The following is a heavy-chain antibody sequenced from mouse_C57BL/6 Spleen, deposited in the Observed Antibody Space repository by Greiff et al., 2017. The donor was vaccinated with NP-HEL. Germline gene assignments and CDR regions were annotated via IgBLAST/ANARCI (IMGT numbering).Heavy chain of an antibody. CDR2: IDPSDSYT. D-gene: IGHD2-13*01. Sequence: QVQLQQPGAELVMPGASVKLSCKASGYTFTSYWMHWVKQRPGQGLEWIGEIDPSDSYTNYNQKFKGKSTLTVDKSSSTAYMQLSSLTSEDSAVYYCARVGGEYFDVWGTGTTVTVSS. CDR1: GYTFTSYW. V-gene: IGHV1-69*01. CDR3: ARVGGEYFDV. J-gene: IGHJ1*03.